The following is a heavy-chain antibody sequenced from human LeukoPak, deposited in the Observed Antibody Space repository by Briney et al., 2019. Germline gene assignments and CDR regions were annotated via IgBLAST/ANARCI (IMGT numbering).Heavy chain of an antibody. CDR1: GFTVSNNY. CDR3: ARDKSWNYLGY. J-gene: IGHJ4*02. CDR2: IDTGGTT. V-gene: IGHV3-53*01. D-gene: IGHD1-7*01. Sequence: GGSLRLSCVASGFTVSNNYMSWVRQAPGKGLEWVSVIDTGGTTYYADSVKGRFTISRDTSKNTLYLQMNSLRAEDTAVYYCARDKSWNYLGYWGQGTLVTVSS.